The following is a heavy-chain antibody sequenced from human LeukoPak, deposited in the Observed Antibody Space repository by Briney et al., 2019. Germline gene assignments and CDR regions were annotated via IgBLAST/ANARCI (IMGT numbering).Heavy chain of an antibody. Sequence: GESLKISCKGSGYSFTTYWIGWVRQMPGKGLEWMGIVYPADSDTRYSPSFEGQVTISADTSISTAYLQWRRLKASDTAMYYCVRWGPRGLILTPPAPWGQGALVTVSS. CDR2: VYPADSDT. V-gene: IGHV5-51*01. D-gene: IGHD3-10*01. CDR3: VRWGPRGLILTPPAP. J-gene: IGHJ5*02. CDR1: GYSFTTYW.